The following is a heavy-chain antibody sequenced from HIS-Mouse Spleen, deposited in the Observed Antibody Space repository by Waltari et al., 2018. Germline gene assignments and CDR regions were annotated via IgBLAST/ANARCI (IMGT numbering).Heavy chain of an antibody. V-gene: IGHV4-39*07. CDR3: AREIPYSSSWYDWYFDL. J-gene: IGHJ2*01. D-gene: IGHD6-13*01. CDR1: GGSISSSSYY. CDR2: IYYSGST. Sequence: QLQLQESGPGLVKPSETLSLTCTVPGGSISSSSYYCGWIRQTPGKGLAWIGSIYYSGSTYYNPSLKSRVTISVDTSKNQFSLKLSSVTAADTAVYYCAREIPYSSSWYDWYFDLWGRGTLVTVSS.